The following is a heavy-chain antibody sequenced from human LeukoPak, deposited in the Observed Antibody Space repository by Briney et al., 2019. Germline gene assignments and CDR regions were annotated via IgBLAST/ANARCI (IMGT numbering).Heavy chain of an antibody. Sequence: ASVQVSCKTSGYIFAHNGISWVRQAPGQGPEWMGWISAYNGDTNYAQNFQGRVTMTRDTSTSTVYMELRSLRSDDTAVYYCARGSSFDYWGQGTLVTVSS. CDR2: ISAYNGDT. V-gene: IGHV1-18*01. CDR3: ARGSSFDY. CDR1: GYIFAHNG. J-gene: IGHJ4*02.